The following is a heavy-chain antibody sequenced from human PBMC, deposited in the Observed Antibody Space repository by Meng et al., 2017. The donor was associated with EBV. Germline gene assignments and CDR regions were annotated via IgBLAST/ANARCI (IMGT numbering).Heavy chain of an antibody. J-gene: IGHJ4*02. CDR3: ARAEIAAAGRLDY. CDR2: IIPIFGTA. V-gene: IGHV1-69*06. CDR1: GGTFSSYA. Sequence: VRVGQSGAEVEKPGASGKVSCKASGGTFSSYAISWVRQAPGQGLEWMGGIIPIFGTANYAQKFQGRVTITADKSTSTAYMELSSLRSEDTAVYYCARAEIAAAGRLDYWGQGTLVTVSS. D-gene: IGHD6-13*01.